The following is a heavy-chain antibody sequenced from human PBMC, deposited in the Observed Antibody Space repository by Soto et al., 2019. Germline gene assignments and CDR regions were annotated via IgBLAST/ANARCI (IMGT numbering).Heavy chain of an antibody. CDR1: GGSISSGGYY. Sequence: QVQLQESGPGLVKPSQTLSLTCTVSGGSISSGGYYWSWIRQHPGEGLEWIGYIYYSGSTYYNPSLXXRXTXXVDPSKNQSSLKLSAVPAADTAVYYCAGDLSGVDYWGQGTLVTVSS. CDR3: AGDLSGVDY. V-gene: IGHV4-31*03. CDR2: IYYSGST. D-gene: IGHD1-26*01. J-gene: IGHJ4*02.